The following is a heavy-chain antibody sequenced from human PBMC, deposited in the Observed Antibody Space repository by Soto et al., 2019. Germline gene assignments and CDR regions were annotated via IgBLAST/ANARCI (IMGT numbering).Heavy chain of an antibody. CDR1: GGTFSSYA. D-gene: IGHD5-12*01. CDR3: AREGYSGYEFPNWFDP. J-gene: IGHJ5*02. CDR2: IIPIFGTA. Sequence: ASVKVSCKASGGTFSSYAISWVRQAPGQGLEWMGGIIPIFGTANYAQKFQGRVTITADESTSTAYMELSSLRSEDTAVYYCAREGYSGYEFPNWFDPWGQGTLVTVSS. V-gene: IGHV1-69*13.